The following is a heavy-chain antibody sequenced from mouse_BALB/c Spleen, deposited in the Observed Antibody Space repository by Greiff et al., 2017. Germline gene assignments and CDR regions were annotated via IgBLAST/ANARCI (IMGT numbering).Heavy chain of an antibody. D-gene: IGHD1-1*01. V-gene: IGHV5-6-3*01. CDR1: GFTFSSYG. CDR3: ARDGGSSYEDY. J-gene: IGHJ2*01. CDR2: INSNGGST. Sequence: EVNVVESGGGLVQPGGSLKLSCAASGFTFSSYGMSWVRQTPDKRLELVATINSNGGSTYYPDSVKGRFTISRDNAKNTLYLQMSSLKSEDTAMYYCARDGGSSYEDYWGQGTTLTVSS.